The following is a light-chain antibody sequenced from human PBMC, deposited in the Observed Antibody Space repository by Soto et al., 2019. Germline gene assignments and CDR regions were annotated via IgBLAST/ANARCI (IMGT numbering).Light chain of an antibody. J-gene: IGKJ2*01. CDR3: QQLNSFPYT. CDR2: AAS. Sequence: IQLTQSPSSLAASVGDRVAITCRASQGIGSHVAWYQQKPGRAPKLLVYAASTLQTGVPSRFSGSGSGTDFTLAISSLQPEDFATYYCQQLNSFPYTFGQGTKVDIK. V-gene: IGKV1-9*01. CDR1: QGIGSH.